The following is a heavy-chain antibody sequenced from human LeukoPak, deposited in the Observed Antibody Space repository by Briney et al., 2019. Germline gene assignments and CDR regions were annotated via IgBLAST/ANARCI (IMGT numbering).Heavy chain of an antibody. V-gene: IGHV3-23*01. D-gene: IGHD6-19*01. CDR3: AKPSNGWYSFDY. J-gene: IGHJ4*02. CDR1: GLTFSTYA. Sequence: GGSLRLSCAASGLTFSTYAMSWVRQAPGKGLEWVSAISGSGGSTNYADSVRGRFTISRDNSKNTLYLQMNSLRADDTAVYYCAKPSNGWYSFDYWGQGTLVTVSS. CDR2: ISGSGGST.